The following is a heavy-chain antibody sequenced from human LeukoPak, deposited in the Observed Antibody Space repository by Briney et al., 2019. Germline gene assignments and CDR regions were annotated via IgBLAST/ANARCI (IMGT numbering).Heavy chain of an antibody. CDR3: ATNMRVVEGAFDI. J-gene: IGHJ3*02. CDR1: GGSISNYF. CDR2: IHYSGTT. V-gene: IGHV4-59*01. D-gene: IGHD3-22*01. Sequence: SETLSLTCTVSGGSISNYFWSWIRQPPGEGPEWIANIHYSGTTNYNPSLKSRVTISVDTSKDQFSLKLSSVTSADTAVYYCATNMRVVEGAFDIWGQGTTVTVSS.